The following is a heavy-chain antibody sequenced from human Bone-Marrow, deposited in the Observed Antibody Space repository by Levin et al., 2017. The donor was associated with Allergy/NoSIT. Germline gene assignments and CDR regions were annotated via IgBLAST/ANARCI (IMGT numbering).Heavy chain of an antibody. CDR2: FTVSVVDP. V-gene: IGHV3-23*01. CDR3: AKDIHASRWYVDGVDV. D-gene: IGHD6-13*01. J-gene: IGHJ6*02. CDR1: GFTFGTFA. Sequence: GGSLRLSCAASGFTFGTFAITGFPQAPGRGRGGFPIFTVSVVDPNSSASVKARFTISRDISKNTLYLQMNGLRAEDTAVFFCAKDIHASRWYVDGVDVWGQGTTVTVSS.